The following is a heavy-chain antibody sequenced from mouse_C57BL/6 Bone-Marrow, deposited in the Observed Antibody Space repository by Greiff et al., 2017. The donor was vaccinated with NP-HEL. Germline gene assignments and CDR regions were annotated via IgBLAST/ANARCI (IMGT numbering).Heavy chain of an antibody. CDR3: ARGILGFAY. J-gene: IGHJ3*01. CDR2: ISSGGSYT. V-gene: IGHV5-6*02. CDR1: GFTFSSYG. Sequence: VESGGDLVKPGGSLKLSCAASGFTFSSYGMSWVRQTPDKRLEWVATISSGGSYTYYPDSVKGRFTISRDNAKNTLYLQMSSLKSEDTAMYYCARGILGFAYWGQGTLVTVSA. D-gene: IGHD4-1*01.